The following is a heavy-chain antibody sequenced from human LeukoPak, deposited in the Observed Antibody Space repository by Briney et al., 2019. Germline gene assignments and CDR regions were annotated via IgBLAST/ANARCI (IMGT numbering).Heavy chain of an antibody. J-gene: IGHJ4*02. V-gene: IGHV4-61*05. Sequence: SETLSLTCTVSGGSISSSSYYWGWIRQPPGKGLEWIGYIYYSGSTNYNPSLKSRVTISVDTSNNQFSLKLSSVTAADTAVYSCARAGGYCSGGSCYHFDYWGQGTLVTVSS. CDR3: ARAGGYCSGGSCYHFDY. D-gene: IGHD2-15*01. CDR2: IYYSGST. CDR1: GGSISSSSYY.